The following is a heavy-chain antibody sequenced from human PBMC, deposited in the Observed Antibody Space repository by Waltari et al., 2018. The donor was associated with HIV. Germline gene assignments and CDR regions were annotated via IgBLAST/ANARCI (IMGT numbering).Heavy chain of an antibody. J-gene: IGHJ5*02. CDR2: INHHGNT. CDR3: ARVPKRYDWNYDP. CDR1: GGPFSGFY. Sequence: QVQLQQWGTGLLKPSGTLSLTCAVYGGPFSGFYWSWIRQAPGKGLEWICEINHHGNTNYNPSLKSRVTILVDTSKRQFSLRMTSVTAADTGVYYCARVPKRYDWNYDPWGQGTPVTVSS. D-gene: IGHD1-7*01. V-gene: IGHV4-34*02.